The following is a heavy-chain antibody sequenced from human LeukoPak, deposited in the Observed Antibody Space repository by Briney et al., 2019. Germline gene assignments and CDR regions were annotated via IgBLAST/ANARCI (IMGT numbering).Heavy chain of an antibody. J-gene: IGHJ5*02. CDR3: ARDPWGGDIVVIPAAIHDP. D-gene: IGHD2-2*01. V-gene: IGHV1-46*01. CDR2: INPSGGST. CDR1: GYAFTTYA. Sequence: ASVKVSCKASGYAFTTYAINWVRQAPGQGLEWMGIINPSGGSTSYAQKFQGRVTMTRDTSTSTVYMELSSLRSDDTAVFYCARDPWGGDIVVIPAAIHDPWGQGTLVTVSS.